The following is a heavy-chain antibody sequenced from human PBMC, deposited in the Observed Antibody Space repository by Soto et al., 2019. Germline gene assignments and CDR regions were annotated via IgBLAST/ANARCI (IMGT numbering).Heavy chain of an antibody. J-gene: IGHJ4*02. CDR2: ISYDGSNK. V-gene: IGHV3-30*18. CDR3: AKCLDTHYYDSSSDFDY. D-gene: IGHD3-22*01. Sequence: PGGSLRLSCAASGFTFSSYCMHWVRQAPGKGLEWVAVISYDGSNKYYADSVKGRFTISRDNSKNTLYLQMNSLRAEDTAVYYCAKCLDTHYYDSSSDFDYWGQGTLVTVSS. CDR1: GFTFSSYC.